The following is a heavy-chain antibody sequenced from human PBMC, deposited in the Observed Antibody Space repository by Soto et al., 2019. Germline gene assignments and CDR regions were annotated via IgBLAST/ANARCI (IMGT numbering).Heavy chain of an antibody. J-gene: IGHJ4*02. CDR3: ASALGGY. CDR2: INHSGST. V-gene: IGHV4-34*01. Sequence: SETLSLTCAVYGGSFSGFYWSWIRQPPGKGLEWIGEINHSGSTNYNPSLESRVTISVDTSKNQSSLKVTSVTAADTAVYYCASALGGYWGRGILVTVSS. D-gene: IGHD3-16*01. CDR1: GGSFSGFY.